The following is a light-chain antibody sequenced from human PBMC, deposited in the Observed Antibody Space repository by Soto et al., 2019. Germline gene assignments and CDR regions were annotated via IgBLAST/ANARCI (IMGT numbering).Light chain of an antibody. J-gene: IGKJ3*01. CDR1: QSISSW. CDR3: QQSYSTPFT. Sequence: GDRVTITCRASQSISSWLAWYQQKPGKAPKLLIYDASSLESGIPSRFSGSGSGTEFTLTISSLQPDDFATYYCQQSYSTPFTFGPGTKVDIK. CDR2: DAS. V-gene: IGKV1-5*01.